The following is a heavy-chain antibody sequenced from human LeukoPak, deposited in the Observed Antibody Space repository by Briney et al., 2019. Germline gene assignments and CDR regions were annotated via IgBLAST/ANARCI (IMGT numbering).Heavy chain of an antibody. CDR2: IIPMFGEA. Sequence: SVKVSCKASGGTFSSYVFNWVRQAPGQGLEWMGGIIPMFGEAYYAQSFQGRVTVSADKSTSTVYMGLRSLRSEDTAVYYCATKYYHDTGDYFGPEFDPWGQGTLVTVSS. D-gene: IGHD3-22*01. V-gene: IGHV1-69*06. CDR1: GGTFSSYV. J-gene: IGHJ5*02. CDR3: ATKYYHDTGDYFGPEFDP.